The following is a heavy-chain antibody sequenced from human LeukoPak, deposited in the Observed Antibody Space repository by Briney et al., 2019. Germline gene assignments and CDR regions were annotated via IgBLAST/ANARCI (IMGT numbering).Heavy chain of an antibody. CDR1: VGTFSSYA. Sequence: SVKVSFKASVGTFSSYAIGWVRQAPGQGLEWMGGIIPILHSPNYAQRFQGRVTITTDESTRTAYMELSSLRSEDTAVYYCARGPYYYDSSGYSHFDYWGQGTLVTVSS. J-gene: IGHJ4*02. CDR2: IIPILHSP. V-gene: IGHV1-69*05. CDR3: ARGPYYYDSSGYSHFDY. D-gene: IGHD3-22*01.